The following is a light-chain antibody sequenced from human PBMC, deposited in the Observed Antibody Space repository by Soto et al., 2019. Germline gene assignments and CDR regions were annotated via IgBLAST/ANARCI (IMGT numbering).Light chain of an antibody. CDR1: ESVRSSY. CDR2: GAS. J-gene: IGKJ1*01. V-gene: IGKV3-20*01. CDR3: QQYGGSPQT. Sequence: DIVLTHSPGTLPLSPGERATLSCRASESVRSSYLAWYQQKPGQAPRLLMYGASSRTTGIPDRFSGSGSGTDFTLTIGRLEPEDFAVYYCQQYGGSPQTFGQGTKVDIK.